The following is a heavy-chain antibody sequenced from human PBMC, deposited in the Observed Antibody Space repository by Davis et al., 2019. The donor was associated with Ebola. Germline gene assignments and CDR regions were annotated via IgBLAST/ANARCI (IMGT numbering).Heavy chain of an antibody. CDR3: ARPEVAGHFDY. J-gene: IGHJ4*02. Sequence: MPGGSLRLSCAVYGGSFSGYYWSWIRQPPGKGLEWIGEINHSGSTNYNPSLKSRVTISVDTSKNQFSLKLSSVTAADTAVYYCARPEVAGHFDYWGQGTLVTVSS. CDR1: GGSFSGYY. CDR2: INHSGST. V-gene: IGHV4-34*01. D-gene: IGHD6-19*01.